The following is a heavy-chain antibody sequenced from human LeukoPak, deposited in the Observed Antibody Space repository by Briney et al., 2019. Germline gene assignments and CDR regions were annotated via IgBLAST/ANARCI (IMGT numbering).Heavy chain of an antibody. V-gene: IGHV3-21*04. J-gene: IGHJ4*02. Sequence: GSLRLSCAASGFTFSSYSMNWVRQAPGKGLEWVSSISSSSSYIYYADSVKGRFTISRDNAKNSLYLQMNSLRVEDTAVYYCAKDRGYCSSTSCSDDDYWGQGTLVTVSS. CDR2: ISSSSSYI. CDR3: AKDRGYCSSTSCSDDDY. D-gene: IGHD2-2*01. CDR1: GFTFSSYS.